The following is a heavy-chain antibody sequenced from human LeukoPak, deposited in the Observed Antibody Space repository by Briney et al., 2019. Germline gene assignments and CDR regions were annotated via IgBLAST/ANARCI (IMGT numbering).Heavy chain of an antibody. CDR1: GFTFSSYG. J-gene: IGHJ4*02. D-gene: IGHD6-6*01. CDR3: VRESPARHFDFDY. V-gene: IGHV3-30*03. Sequence: GGSLRLSCAASGFTFSSYGMHWVRQAPGKGLEWVAVISYDGSNKYYADSVKGRFTISRDNSKSTLYLQMNSLRVDDTAIYYCVRESPARHFDFDYWGQGALVTVSS. CDR2: ISYDGSNK.